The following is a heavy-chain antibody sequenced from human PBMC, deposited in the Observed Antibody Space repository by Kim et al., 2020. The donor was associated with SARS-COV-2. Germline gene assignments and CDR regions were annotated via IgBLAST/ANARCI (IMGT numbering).Heavy chain of an antibody. D-gene: IGHD2-15*01. CDR3: ARVRSDPGGRASPYDAFDI. J-gene: IGHJ3*02. Sequence: GGSLRLSCVASGFTVSSNYMSWVRQAPGKGLEWVSVIYSGGSTYYADSVKGRFTISRDNSKNTLYLQMNSLRAEDTAVYYCARVRSDPGGRASPYDAFDIWGQGTMVTVSS. CDR2: IYSGGST. CDR1: GFTVSSNY. V-gene: IGHV3-53*01.